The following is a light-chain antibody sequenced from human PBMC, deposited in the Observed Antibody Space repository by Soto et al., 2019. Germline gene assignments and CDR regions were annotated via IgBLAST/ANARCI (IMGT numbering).Light chain of an antibody. CDR2: DVS. Sequence: QSALTQPRSVSVSPGQSVTSSCTGASSDVGGYNYVSWYQQHPGKAPKLMIYDVSKRPSGVPDRFSGSKSGNTASLTISGLQTEDEADYYCCSYAGRYTYVFGTGTKVTVL. CDR3: CSYAGRYTYV. V-gene: IGLV2-11*01. J-gene: IGLJ1*01. CDR1: SSDVGGYNY.